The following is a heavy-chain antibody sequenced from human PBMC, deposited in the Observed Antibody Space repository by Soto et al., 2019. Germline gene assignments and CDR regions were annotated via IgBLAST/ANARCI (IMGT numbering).Heavy chain of an antibody. Sequence: PGGSLRLSCAASGFTFSSYGMHWVRQAPGKGLEWVAVISYDGSNKYYADSVKGRFTISRDNSKNTLYLQMNSLRAEDKAVYYCAKAGGGSDLGYYYGMDVWGQGTTVTVSS. V-gene: IGHV3-30*18. CDR1: GFTFSSYG. J-gene: IGHJ6*02. CDR2: ISYDGSNK. CDR3: AKAGGGSDLGYYYGMDV. D-gene: IGHD1-26*01.